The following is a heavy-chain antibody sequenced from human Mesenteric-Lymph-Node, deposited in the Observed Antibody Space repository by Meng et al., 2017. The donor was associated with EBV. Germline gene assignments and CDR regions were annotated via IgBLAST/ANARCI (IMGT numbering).Heavy chain of an antibody. CDR2: KWCSSNSY. Sequence: QLQQADSGGGRPTTPCSLRSAASASGVTTNRDNWSWIRQAPARGLVWVGWKWCSSNSYTDADVVESRFIITSHNTYNNQFLQLITPGTDDNTVDYCSANRSSSFDYWGQGTLVTVSS. D-gene: IGHD1-14*01. CDR1: GVTTNRDN. CDR3: SANRSSSFDY. J-gene: IGHJ4*02. V-gene: IGHV3-11*05.